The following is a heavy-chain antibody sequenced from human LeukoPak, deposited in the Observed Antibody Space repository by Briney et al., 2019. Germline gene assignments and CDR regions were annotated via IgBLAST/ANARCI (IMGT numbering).Heavy chain of an antibody. CDR3: AKESGYYYGSGTAQ. V-gene: IGHV3-43*02. CDR1: GFTFDDYA. CDR2: ISGDGGST. D-gene: IGHD3-10*01. Sequence: GSLRLSCAASGFTFDDYAMHWVRQAPGKGLEWVSLISGDGGSTYYADSVKGRFTISRDNSKNSLYLQMNSLRTEDTALYYCAKESGYYYGSGTAQWGQGTLVTVSS. J-gene: IGHJ4*02.